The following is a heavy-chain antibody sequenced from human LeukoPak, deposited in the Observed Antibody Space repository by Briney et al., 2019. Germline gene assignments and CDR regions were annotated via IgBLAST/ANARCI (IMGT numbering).Heavy chain of an antibody. CDR1: GYTFTSYG. Sequence: GASVTVSCKASGYTFTSYGISWVRQAPGQGLEWMGWISAYNGNTNYAQKLQGRVTMTTDTSTSTAYMELRSLRSDDTAVYYCASGGIVVVTDDAFDIWGQGTMVTVSS. V-gene: IGHV1-18*01. J-gene: IGHJ3*02. D-gene: IGHD3-22*01. CDR3: ASGGIVVVTDDAFDI. CDR2: ISAYNGNT.